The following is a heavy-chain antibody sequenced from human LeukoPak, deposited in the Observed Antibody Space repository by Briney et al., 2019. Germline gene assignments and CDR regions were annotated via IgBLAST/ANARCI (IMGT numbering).Heavy chain of an antibody. J-gene: IGHJ6*02. CDR1: GGSFSGYY. Sequence: SETLSLTCAVYGGSFSGYYWSWIRQPPGKGLEWIGEINHSGSTNYNPSLKSRVTISVDTSKNQFSLKLSSVTAADTAVYYCARGPLQWLLLNGMDVWGQGTTVTASS. V-gene: IGHV4-34*01. CDR3: ARGPLQWLLLNGMDV. CDR2: INHSGST. D-gene: IGHD3-3*01.